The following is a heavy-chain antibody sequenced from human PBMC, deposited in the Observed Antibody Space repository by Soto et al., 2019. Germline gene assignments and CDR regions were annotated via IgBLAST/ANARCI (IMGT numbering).Heavy chain of an antibody. CDR1: GFTFSDSY. J-gene: IGHJ4*02. CDR2: VRNKANSYTT. V-gene: IGHV3-72*01. CDR3: VKGHLALDN. Sequence: GGSLRLSCAASGFTFSDSYMDWVRQAPGKGLDWVGRVRNKANSYTTEYAASVKGRFTVSRDDSKNSLYLQMNSLKTEDTAVYYCVKGHLALDNWGPGTLVTVSS.